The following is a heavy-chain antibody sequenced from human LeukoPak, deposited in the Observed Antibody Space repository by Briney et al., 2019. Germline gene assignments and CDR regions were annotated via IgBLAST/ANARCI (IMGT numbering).Heavy chain of an antibody. V-gene: IGHV3-11*01. CDR1: GFTFSDWY. J-gene: IGHJ4*02. CDR3: ARAESSGWYGGYYFDY. CDR2: IDMSGRTI. Sequence: GGSLRLSCAASGFTFSDWYMSWIRQAPGKGLEWVSYIDMSGRTIYYADSVKGRFTISRDNARNSLYLQMSSLRAEDTAVYYCARAESSGWYGGYYFDYWGQGTLVTVSS. D-gene: IGHD6-19*01.